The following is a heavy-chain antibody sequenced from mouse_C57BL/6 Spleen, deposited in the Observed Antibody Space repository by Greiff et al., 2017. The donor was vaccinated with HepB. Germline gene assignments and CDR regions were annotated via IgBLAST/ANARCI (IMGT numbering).Heavy chain of an antibody. CDR1: GYTFTDYY. J-gene: IGHJ4*01. V-gene: IGHV1-26*01. CDR2: INPNNGGT. Sequence: EVKLQQSGPELVKPGASVKISCKASGYTFTDYYMNWVKQSHGKSLEWIGDINPNNGGTSYNQKFKGKATLTVDKSSSTAYMELRSLTSEDSAVYYCARSSTYYAMDYWGQGTSVTVSS. CDR3: ARSSTYYAMDY.